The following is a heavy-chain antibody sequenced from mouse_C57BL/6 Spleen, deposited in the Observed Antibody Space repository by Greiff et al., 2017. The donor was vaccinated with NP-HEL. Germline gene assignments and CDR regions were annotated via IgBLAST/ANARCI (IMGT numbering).Heavy chain of an antibody. CDR3: ARPYDYDGYYFDY. D-gene: IGHD2-4*01. Sequence: EVKLMESGGGLVKPGGSLKLSCAASGFTFSDYGMHWVRQAPEKGLEWVAYISSGSSTIYYADTVKGRFTISRDNAKNTLFLQMTSLRSGDTAMYYCARPYDYDGYYFDYWGQGTTLTVSS. CDR1: GFTFSDYG. V-gene: IGHV5-17*01. J-gene: IGHJ2*01. CDR2: ISSGSSTI.